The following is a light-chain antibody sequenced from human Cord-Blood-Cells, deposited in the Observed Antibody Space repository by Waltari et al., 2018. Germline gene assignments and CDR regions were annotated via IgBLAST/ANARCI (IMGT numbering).Light chain of an antibody. CDR2: GAS. Sequence: EIVLTQSPDTLSLSPGERATLSCRASLSVSSSYLAWYQHKPGQAPRLLIYGASTRATGIPDRFSGSGSGTDFTLTISRLEPEDFAVYYCQQYGSSLYSFGQGTKLEIK. CDR1: LSVSSSY. V-gene: IGKV3-20*01. J-gene: IGKJ2*03. CDR3: QQYGSSLYS.